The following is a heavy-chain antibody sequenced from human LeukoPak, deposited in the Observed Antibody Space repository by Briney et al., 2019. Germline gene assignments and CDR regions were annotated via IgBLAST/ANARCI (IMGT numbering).Heavy chain of an antibody. CDR2: TNPSSGGT. CDR1: GGTXSNYA. V-gene: IGHV1-46*01. CDR3: ARLLSAAGAFDY. Sequence: ASVKVSCKASGGTXSNYAISGVRQAPGQGLEWMGITNPSSGGTSYAQKFQGRVTMTRDTSTSKVNMELRSLRSDDTAVYYCARLLSAAGAFDYWGQGTLVTVSS. D-gene: IGHD6-13*01. J-gene: IGHJ4*02.